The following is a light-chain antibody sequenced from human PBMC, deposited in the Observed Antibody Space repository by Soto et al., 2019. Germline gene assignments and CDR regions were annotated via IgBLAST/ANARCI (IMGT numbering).Light chain of an antibody. CDR3: QQRSNWSST. CDR1: QSVRSY. V-gene: IGKV3-11*01. J-gene: IGKJ4*01. CDR2: DAF. Sequence: EIVLTQSPVTLSLSPGEIATLSCRASQSVRSYLAWYQQKPGQAPRLLIYDAFKKASGIPARFSGSGSGTDFTLTISSLETEDLAVYYCQQRSNWSSTFGGGTKVEIK.